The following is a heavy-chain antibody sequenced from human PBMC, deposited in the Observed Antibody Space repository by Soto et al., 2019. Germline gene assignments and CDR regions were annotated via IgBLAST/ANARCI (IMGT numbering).Heavy chain of an antibody. V-gene: IGHV3-23*01. CDR3: ANWGKSGSDF. CDR1: GFTFSNYA. CDR2: ISGSGGLK. D-gene: IGHD1-26*01. Sequence: EVQLSESGGDLRQPGGSLRLSCAASGFTFSNYAMTWVRQTPGKGLEWVSGISGSGGLKYYADSVQGRFTVSRDNSKNILYLQMDSLRAEDTAVYYCANWGKSGSDFWGQGTLVTVSS. J-gene: IGHJ4*02.